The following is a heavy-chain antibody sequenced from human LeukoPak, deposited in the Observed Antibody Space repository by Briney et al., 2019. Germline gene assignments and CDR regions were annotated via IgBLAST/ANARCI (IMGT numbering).Heavy chain of an antibody. J-gene: IGHJ3*02. Sequence: GGSLRLSCAASGFTFSSYEMNWVRQAPGKGLEWLSYISDSGSTIYYADSVKGRFTISRDNAKNSLYLQMNSLRDEDTAVYYCARDLSGRYAFDIWGQGTMVTVSS. CDR1: GFTFSSYE. V-gene: IGHV3-48*03. CDR2: ISDSGSTI. D-gene: IGHD3-10*01. CDR3: ARDLSGRYAFDI.